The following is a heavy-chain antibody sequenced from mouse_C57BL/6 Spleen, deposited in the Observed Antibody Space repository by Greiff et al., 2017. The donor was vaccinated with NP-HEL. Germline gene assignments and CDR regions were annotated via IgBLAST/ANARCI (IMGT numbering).Heavy chain of an antibody. CDR3: ARRGFTGDY. D-gene: IGHD4-1*01. V-gene: IGHV1-61*01. Sequence: VQLQRPGAELVRPGSSVKLSCKASGYTFTSYWMDWVKQRPGQGLEWIGNIYPSDSETHYNQKFKDKATLTVDKSSSTAYMQLSSLTSEDSAVYYCARRGFTGDYWGQGTTLTVSS. J-gene: IGHJ2*01. CDR1: GYTFTSYW. CDR2: IYPSDSET.